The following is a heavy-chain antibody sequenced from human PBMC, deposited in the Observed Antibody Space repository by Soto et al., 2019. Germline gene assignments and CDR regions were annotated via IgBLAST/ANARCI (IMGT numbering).Heavy chain of an antibody. CDR1: GFTFSDYW. J-gene: IGHJ4*02. D-gene: IGHD6-6*01. CDR3: ARDRPSAYTSSFDY. V-gene: IGHV3-7*01. CDR2: IKQDGSEK. Sequence: GSLRLSCAASGFTFSDYWMSWVRQAPGKGLEWVANIKQDGSEKYYVDSVKGRFTISRDIAENSLYLQMNSLRAEDTAVYYCARDRPSAYTSSFDYWGQGTLVTVSS.